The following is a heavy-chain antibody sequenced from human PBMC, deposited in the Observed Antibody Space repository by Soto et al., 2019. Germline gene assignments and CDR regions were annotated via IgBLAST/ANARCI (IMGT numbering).Heavy chain of an antibody. V-gene: IGHV3-21*01. CDR1: GFTFSSYS. CDR3: ARDRQSTPWYAADY. J-gene: IGHJ4*02. CDR2: ISGSGGYI. Sequence: XGSLQLSCEGSGFTFSSYSMNWVRQAPGKGLEWVSSISGSGGYIYYADSVKGRFTISRDNAKNSLYLQMTSLRDEDTALYYCARDRQSTPWYAADYWGQGSLVTVSS. D-gene: IGHD6-13*01.